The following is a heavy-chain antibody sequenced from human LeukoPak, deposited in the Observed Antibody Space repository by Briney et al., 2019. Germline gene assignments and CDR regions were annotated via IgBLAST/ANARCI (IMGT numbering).Heavy chain of an antibody. CDR2: IIPIFGTA. CDR3: ARVVMVRGSSYYYYYYMDV. CDR1: GGTFSSYA. J-gene: IGHJ6*03. Sequence: ASVKVSCKASGGTFSSYAISWARQAPGQGLEWMGRIIPIFGTANYAQKFQGRVTITTDESTSTAYMELSSLRSEDTAVYYCARVVMVRGSSYYYYYYMDVWGKGTTVTVSS. D-gene: IGHD3-10*01. V-gene: IGHV1-69*05.